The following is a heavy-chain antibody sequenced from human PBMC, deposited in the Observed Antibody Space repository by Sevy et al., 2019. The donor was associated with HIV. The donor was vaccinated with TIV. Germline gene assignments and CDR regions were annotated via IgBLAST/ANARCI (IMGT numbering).Heavy chain of an antibody. CDR3: ARDLGGMDV. D-gene: IGHD3-10*01. V-gene: IGHV3-48*03. Sequence: GGSLRLSCAASGFTFSSYEMNWVRQAPGKGLEWVSYISSSGSTIYYADFLKGGFTISRDNAKNSLYLQMNSLRAEDTAVYYCARDLGGMDVWGQGTTVTVSS. CDR2: ISSSGSTI. CDR1: GFTFSSYE. J-gene: IGHJ6*02.